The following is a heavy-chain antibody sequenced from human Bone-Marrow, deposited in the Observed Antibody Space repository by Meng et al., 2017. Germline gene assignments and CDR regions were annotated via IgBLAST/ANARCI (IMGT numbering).Heavy chain of an antibody. CDR2: INHSGST. CDR1: GGSFSGCY. V-gene: IGHV4-34*01. Sequence: QVALQQGGAGLLKRSEALPLTCSVYGGSFSGCYWSWIRQPPGKGLEWIGEINHSGSTNYNPSLKSRVTISVDTSKNQFSLKLSSVTAADTAVYYCARGRGTMPYWYFDLWGRGTLVTVSS. D-gene: IGHD2-2*01. CDR3: ARGRGTMPYWYFDL. J-gene: IGHJ2*01.